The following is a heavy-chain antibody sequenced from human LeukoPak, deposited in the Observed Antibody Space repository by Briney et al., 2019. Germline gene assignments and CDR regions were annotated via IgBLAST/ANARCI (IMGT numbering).Heavy chain of an antibody. V-gene: IGHV3-33*01. Sequence: GGSLRLSCAASGLTLKNYGMHWVRQAPGKGLEWVSIIYYDGRDKYYADSVKGRFTVSRDNSKNTLYLQMNSLRDEDTAVYYCATDRSLSYFDYWGQGTLVTVSS. CDR2: IYYDGRDK. CDR3: ATDRSLSYFDY. CDR1: GLTLKNYG. J-gene: IGHJ4*02.